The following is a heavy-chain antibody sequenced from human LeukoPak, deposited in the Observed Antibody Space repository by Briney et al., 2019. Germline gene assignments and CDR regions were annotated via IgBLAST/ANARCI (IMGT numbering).Heavy chain of an antibody. CDR1: GGSISSGGYS. CDR3: ARDGYYYDSSGYFDY. V-gene: IGHV4-31*03. CDR2: IYYSGST. Sequence: PSETLSLTCTVSGGSISSGGYSWSWIRQHPGKGLEWIGYIYYSGSTYYNPSLKSRVTISVDTSKNQFSLKLSSVTAADTAVYYCARDGYYYDSSGYFDYWGQGTLVTVSS. J-gene: IGHJ4*02. D-gene: IGHD3-22*01.